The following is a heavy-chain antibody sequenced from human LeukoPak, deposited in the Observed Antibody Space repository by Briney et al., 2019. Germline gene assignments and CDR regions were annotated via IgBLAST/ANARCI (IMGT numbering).Heavy chain of an antibody. J-gene: IGHJ6*02. Sequence: SETLSLTCTVSGGSISSYYWSWIRQPPGKGLEWVGHIYYSGSTNYNPSLKSRVTISVDTSKNQFSLKLSSVTAADTAVYYCARVGGGNYYYYGMDVWGQGTTVTVSS. D-gene: IGHD2-15*01. V-gene: IGHV4-59*01. CDR1: GGSISSYY. CDR3: ARVGGGNYYYYGMDV. CDR2: IYYSGST.